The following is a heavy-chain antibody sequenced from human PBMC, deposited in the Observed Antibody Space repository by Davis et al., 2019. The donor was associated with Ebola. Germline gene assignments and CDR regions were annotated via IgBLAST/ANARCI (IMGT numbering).Heavy chain of an antibody. CDR1: RYTFTSHG. J-gene: IGHJ4*02. V-gene: IGHV1-18*01. CDR2: ISAFSGNT. Sequence: AASVKVSCKASRYTFTSHGISWVRQAPGQGLEWMGWISAFSGNTNYAQKLQGRVTMTTDTSTSTAYMELRSLRSDDTAVYYCARRDYGDYGAFWGQGTLVTVSS. CDR3: ARRDYGDYGAF. D-gene: IGHD4-17*01.